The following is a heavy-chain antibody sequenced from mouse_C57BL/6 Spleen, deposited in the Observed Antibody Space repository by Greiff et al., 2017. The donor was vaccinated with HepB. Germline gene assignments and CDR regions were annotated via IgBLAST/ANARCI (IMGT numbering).Heavy chain of an antibody. CDR1: GFSLTSYG. CDR3: ARANDYDGTEFAY. J-gene: IGHJ3*01. V-gene: IGHV2-6*03. CDR2: IWSDGST. Sequence: QVQLKESGPGLVAPSQSLSITCTVSGFSLTSYGVHWVRQPPGKGLEWLVVIWSDGSTTYNSALKSRLSISKDNSKSQVFLKMNSLQTDDTAMYYCARANDYDGTEFAYWGQGTLVTVSA. D-gene: IGHD2-4*01.